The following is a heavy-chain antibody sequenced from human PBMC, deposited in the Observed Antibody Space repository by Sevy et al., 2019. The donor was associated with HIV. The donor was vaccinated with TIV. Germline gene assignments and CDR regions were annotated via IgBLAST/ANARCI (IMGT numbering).Heavy chain of an antibody. Sequence: ASVKVSCKASGYTFTSYDINWVRQATGQGLEWMGWMNPNSGNTGYAQKFQGRVTMTRNTSISTAYIELSSLRSKDTAVYYCASLPYYDYVWGSYRYYYYYGMDVWGQGTTVTVSS. J-gene: IGHJ6*02. CDR3: ASLPYYDYVWGSYRYYYYYGMDV. CDR1: GYTFTSYD. CDR2: MNPNSGNT. D-gene: IGHD3-16*02. V-gene: IGHV1-8*01.